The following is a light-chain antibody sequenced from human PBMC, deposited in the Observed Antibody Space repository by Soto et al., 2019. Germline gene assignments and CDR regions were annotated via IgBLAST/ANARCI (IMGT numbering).Light chain of an antibody. CDR2: AAS. CDR3: QQFDDSQWT. J-gene: IGKJ1*01. Sequence: EIVMTQSPATLSVSPGERATLSCRASQSVSSSLAWYQQKPGQAPRLLIFAASRRATGIPDRFSGSGAGTDFTLTTSRLEPEDFAVYYCQQFDDSQWTFGQGTKVDIK. CDR1: QSVSSS. V-gene: IGKV3-20*01.